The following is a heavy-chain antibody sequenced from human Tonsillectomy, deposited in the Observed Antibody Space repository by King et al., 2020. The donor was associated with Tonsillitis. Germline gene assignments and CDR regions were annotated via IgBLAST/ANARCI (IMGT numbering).Heavy chain of an antibody. CDR2: ISISSSYT. V-gene: IGHV3-11*05. Sequence: VQLVESGGGLGKPGGALRLSCAASVFTFSDYYMSWIRQAPGKGLEWGSYISISSSYTNNADSLNGRFTIPRDNAKNALYLQMNTLRAEDTAVYYCASTYSSSVYWGQGTLVTVSS. CDR1: VFTFSDYY. J-gene: IGHJ4*02. CDR3: ASTYSSSVY. D-gene: IGHD6-6*01.